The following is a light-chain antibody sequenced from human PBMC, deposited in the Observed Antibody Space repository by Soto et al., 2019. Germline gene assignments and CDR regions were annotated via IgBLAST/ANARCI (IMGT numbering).Light chain of an antibody. CDR3: QQYDTFPRT. V-gene: IGKV1-5*03. Sequence: DIQMTQSPSALSASVGDRVTITCRASQSVSNWLAWYRQKPGEAPKLLIYEGSTLESGVPSRFSGSGSGTEFTLTISSLQPDDFATFYCQQYDTFPRTFGQGTKVEVK. J-gene: IGKJ4*01. CDR1: QSVSNW. CDR2: EGS.